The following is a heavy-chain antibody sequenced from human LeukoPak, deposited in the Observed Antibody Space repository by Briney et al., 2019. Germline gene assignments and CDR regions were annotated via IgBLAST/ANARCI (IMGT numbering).Heavy chain of an antibody. D-gene: IGHD3-10*01. CDR3: ARSPVGVRKKHDF. Sequence: ASVKVSCRASGYTFASYDINWVRQATGQGLEWMGWMNPTSGHTGYAQNFQGRVTMTRDTSISTAYMELNSLTSEDTAVYYCARSPVGVRKKHDFWGQGTLVIVSS. CDR2: MNPTSGHT. V-gene: IGHV1-8*01. J-gene: IGHJ4*02. CDR1: GYTFASYD.